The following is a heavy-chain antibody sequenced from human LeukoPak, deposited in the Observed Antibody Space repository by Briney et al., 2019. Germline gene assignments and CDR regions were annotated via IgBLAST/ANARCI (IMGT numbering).Heavy chain of an antibody. CDR3: ARPLRFFDWLLFY. D-gene: IGHD3-9*01. Sequence: GGSLRLSCAASGFVFSSYGMSWVRQAPGKGLEWVSGISGSGGNRYYADSVKGRFTISRDNSKNTVYLRLNSLRAEDTAVYYCARPLRFFDWLLFYWGQGTLVTVSS. V-gene: IGHV3-23*01. CDR2: ISGSGGNR. J-gene: IGHJ4*02. CDR1: GFVFSSYG.